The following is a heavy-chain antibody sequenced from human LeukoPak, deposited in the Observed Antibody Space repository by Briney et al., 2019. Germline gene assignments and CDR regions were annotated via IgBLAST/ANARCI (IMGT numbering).Heavy chain of an antibody. CDR3: ARDPEGYSSSWYFDY. J-gene: IGHJ4*02. D-gene: IGHD6-13*01. CDR1: GFTFSDYY. V-gene: IGHV3-11*01. Sequence: GGSLRLSCAASGFTFSDYYMSWMRQAPGKGLVWVSYISSSGSTIYYADSVKGRFTISRDNAKNSLYLQMNSLRAEDTAVYYCARDPEGYSSSWYFDYWGQGTLVTVSS. CDR2: ISSSGSTI.